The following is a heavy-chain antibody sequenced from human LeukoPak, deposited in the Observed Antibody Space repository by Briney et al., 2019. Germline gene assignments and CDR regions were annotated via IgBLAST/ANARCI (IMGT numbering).Heavy chain of an antibody. V-gene: IGHV4-59*08. Sequence: PSETLSLTCTVSGGSINSDYWTWIRQPPGKGLEWIGYIYYSGSTNFNPSLTSRVTISVDTSKNQFSLKLSSVTAADTAVYYCARGRDSRGYQFMGFDSWGQGALVTVSS. J-gene: IGHJ4*02. CDR1: GGSINSDY. D-gene: IGHD3-22*01. CDR3: ARGRDSRGYQFMGFDS. CDR2: IYYSGST.